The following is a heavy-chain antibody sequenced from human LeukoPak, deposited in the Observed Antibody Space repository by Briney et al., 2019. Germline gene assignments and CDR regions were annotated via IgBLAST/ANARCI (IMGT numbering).Heavy chain of an antibody. J-gene: IGHJ6*02. CDR1: GSGFPFSNA. V-gene: IGHV3-23*01. D-gene: IGHD4-11*01. CDR2: ISGSGGST. CDR3: AKASSYSNFHYYYYYGMDV. Sequence: GGSLRLSCAASGSGFPFSNAWMSWVRQAPGKGLEWVSAISGSGGSTYYADSVKGRFTISRDNSKNTLYLQMNSLRAEDTAVYYCAKASSYSNFHYYYYYGMDVWGQGTTVTVSS.